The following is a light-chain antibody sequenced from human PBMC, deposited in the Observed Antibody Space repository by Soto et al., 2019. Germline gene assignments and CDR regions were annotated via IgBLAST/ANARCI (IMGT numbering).Light chain of an antibody. CDR1: QIVSSY. J-gene: IGKJ1*01. CDR3: QQRSNWPT. Sequence: VLTQSPATLSLSPGERATLSCRASQIVSSYLAWYQQKPGQAPRLLIYDASNRATGIPARFSGSGSETEFTFTISRIEHADFAGYYCQQRSNWPTFGQGTK. V-gene: IGKV3-11*01. CDR2: DAS.